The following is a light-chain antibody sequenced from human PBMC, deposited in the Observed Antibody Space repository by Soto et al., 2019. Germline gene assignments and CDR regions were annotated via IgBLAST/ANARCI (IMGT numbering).Light chain of an antibody. CDR2: AAS. Sequence: DIQLTQSPSFLSASVGDRVTITCRASQGISSYLARYQQKAGKAPKLLIYAASTLQSGVPSRFSGSGSGTEFTLTISSLQPEDFATYYCQQLNSYPLTFGGGTKVEIK. CDR1: QGISSY. J-gene: IGKJ4*01. CDR3: QQLNSYPLT. V-gene: IGKV1-9*01.